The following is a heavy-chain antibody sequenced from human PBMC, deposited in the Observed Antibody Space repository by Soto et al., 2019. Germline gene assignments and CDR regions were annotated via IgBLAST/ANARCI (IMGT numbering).Heavy chain of an antibody. Sequence: AETLASTFAVYGGSFRGYYWSWIRQPPGKVLELIGEINHSGSTNYNPSLKSRVTISVDTSKNHFSLKLSSVTAADTAVYYCASHVAAAGMNPYYFEYWGHGTLDTVSS. J-gene: IGHJ4*01. D-gene: IGHD6-13*01. CDR1: GGSFRGYY. V-gene: IGHV4-34*01. CDR2: INHSGST. CDR3: ASHVAAAGMNPYYFEY.